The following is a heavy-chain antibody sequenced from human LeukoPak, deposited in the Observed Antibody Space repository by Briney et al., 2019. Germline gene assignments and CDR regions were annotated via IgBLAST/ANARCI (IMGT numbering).Heavy chain of an antibody. CDR1: GFTFSSYA. V-gene: IGHV3-23*01. CDR3: ARDRSGYSYGNGMDV. J-gene: IGHJ6*02. Sequence: PGGSLRLSCAASGFTFSSYAMSWVRQAPGKGLEWVSVISGSGDSIYYADSVKGRFTIARDNSKNTLYLQMNSLRAEDTAVYYCARDRSGYSYGNGMDVWGQGTTVTVSS. CDR2: ISGSGDSI. D-gene: IGHD5-18*01.